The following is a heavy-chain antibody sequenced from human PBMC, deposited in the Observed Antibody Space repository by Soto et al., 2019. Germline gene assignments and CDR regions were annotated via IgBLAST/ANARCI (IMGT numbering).Heavy chain of an antibody. J-gene: IGHJ6*02. Sequence: QVQLVQSGAEVKKPGASVKVSCKASGYTFTGYYMHWVRQAPGQGLEWMGWINPNSGGTNYAQKFQGRVTMTRDTSISTAYMERSRLRADDTAVYYCAREGGAVTATSGYYGMDFWGQGTTVTVS. D-gene: IGHD2-21*02. V-gene: IGHV1-2*02. CDR1: GYTFTGYY. CDR2: INPNSGGT. CDR3: AREGGAVTATSGYYGMDF.